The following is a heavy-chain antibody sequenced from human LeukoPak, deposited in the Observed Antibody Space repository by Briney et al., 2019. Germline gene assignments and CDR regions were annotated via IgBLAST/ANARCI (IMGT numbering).Heavy chain of an antibody. CDR3: ARDSGTSGEVKFDP. Sequence: SETLSLTCAVYGGSFSGYYWSWIRQLPGKGREWIGEINHSGSTNYNPSLKSRVTISVDTSNNQFSLKLSSVTAADTAVYYCARDSGTSGEVKFDPWGQGALVTVSS. CDR2: INHSGST. D-gene: IGHD3-10*01. J-gene: IGHJ5*02. V-gene: IGHV4-34*01. CDR1: GGSFSGYY.